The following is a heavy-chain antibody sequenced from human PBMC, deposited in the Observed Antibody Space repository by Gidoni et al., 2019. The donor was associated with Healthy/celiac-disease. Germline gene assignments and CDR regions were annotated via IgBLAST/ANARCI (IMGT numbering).Heavy chain of an antibody. CDR3: ARGRGYCSGGSCYSGWFDP. CDR1: GGSISSGRYY. D-gene: IGHD2-15*01. V-gene: IGHV4-61*02. CDR2: IYTSGST. J-gene: IGHJ5*02. Sequence: QVQLQESGPGLVNPSQTLSLTCTVSGGSISSGRYYWSWIRQPAGKGLEWIGRIYTSGSTNYNPSLKSRVTISVDTSKNQFSLKLSSVTAADTAVYYCARGRGYCSGGSCYSGWFDPWGQGTLVTVSS.